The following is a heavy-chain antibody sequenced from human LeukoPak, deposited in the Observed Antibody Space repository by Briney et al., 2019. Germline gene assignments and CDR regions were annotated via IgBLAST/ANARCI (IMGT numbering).Heavy chain of an antibody. CDR2: IRYGGSNK. CDR3: AKLDGTAPFDY. Sequence: PGGSLRLSCAASGFTFSSYGMHWVRQTPGKGLEWVAFIRYGGSNKNYSDSVKGRFTISRDNSKNTLYLQMNSLRAEDTAVYYCAKLDGTAPFDYWGQGTLVTVSS. J-gene: IGHJ4*02. V-gene: IGHV3-30*02. CDR1: GFTFSSYG. D-gene: IGHD1-1*01.